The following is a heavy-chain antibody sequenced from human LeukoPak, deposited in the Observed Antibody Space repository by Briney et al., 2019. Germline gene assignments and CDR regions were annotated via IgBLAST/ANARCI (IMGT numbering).Heavy chain of an antibody. CDR3: ARRNMVRGVIIPGY. D-gene: IGHD3-10*01. CDR2: MSPNSGNT. Sequence: ASVKVSCKASGYTFTSYDINWVRQATGQGLEWMGWMSPNSGNTGYAQKFQGRVTMTRNTSISTAYMELSSLRSEDTAVYYCARRNMVRGVIIPGYWGQGTLVTVSS. V-gene: IGHV1-8*01. CDR1: GYTFTSYD. J-gene: IGHJ4*02.